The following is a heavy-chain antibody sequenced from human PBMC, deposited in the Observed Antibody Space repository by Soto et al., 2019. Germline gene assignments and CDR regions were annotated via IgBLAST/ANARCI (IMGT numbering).Heavy chain of an antibody. Sequence: QVQLQESGPGLGRPSQTLSLTCTVSGGSINRGGYYWTWIRQHPGKGLEWIGSVYYSGSTNYNPSLKSRVTISVDTSKTQFSLKLSSVSAADTAVYYCARGAGGNYYFDYWGQGTLVTVS. V-gene: IGHV4-31*03. J-gene: IGHJ4*02. CDR3: ARGAGGNYYFDY. D-gene: IGHD2-21*02. CDR1: GGSINRGGYY. CDR2: VYYSGST.